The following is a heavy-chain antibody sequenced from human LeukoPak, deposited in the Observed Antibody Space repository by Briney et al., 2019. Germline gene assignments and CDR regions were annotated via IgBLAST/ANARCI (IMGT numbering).Heavy chain of an antibody. V-gene: IGHV4-34*01. CDR2: INHSGST. D-gene: IGHD3-9*01. CDR3: ARGPMYYDILTGYYQTVSHDFFDY. Sequence: PSETLSLTCAVHGGSFSGYYWSWIRQPPGKGLEWIGEINHSGSTNYNPSLKSRVTISVDTSKNQFSLKLSSVTAADTAVYYCARGPMYYDILTGYYQTVSHDFFDYWGQGTLVTVSS. CDR1: GGSFSGYY. J-gene: IGHJ4*02.